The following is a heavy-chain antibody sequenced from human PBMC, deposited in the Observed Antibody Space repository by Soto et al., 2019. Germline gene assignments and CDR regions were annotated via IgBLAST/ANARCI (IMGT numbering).Heavy chain of an antibody. V-gene: IGHV3-13*04. Sequence: PGGSLRLSCAASGFPFSSYDMHWVRQATGKGLEWVSGIGSAGDTYYPGSVRGRFTISRENAENSLYLQMNNLRAGDTAVYYCVRGSGQPLDYWGQGTLVTVSS. CDR2: IGSAGDT. D-gene: IGHD6-13*01. CDR1: GFPFSSYD. CDR3: VRGSGQPLDY. J-gene: IGHJ4*02.